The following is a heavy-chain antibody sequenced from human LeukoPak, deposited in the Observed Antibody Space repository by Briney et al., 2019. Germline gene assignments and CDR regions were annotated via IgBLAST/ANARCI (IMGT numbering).Heavy chain of an antibody. J-gene: IGHJ4*02. CDR1: GFTFSSYS. Sequence: GGSLSLSCAASGFTFSSYSMNWVRQAPGKGLEWASSISSSSSYIYYADSVKGRFTISRDNAKNSLYLQMNSLRAEDTAVYYCARDRYYDSSGYWDYWGQGTVITVSS. V-gene: IGHV3-21*01. D-gene: IGHD3-22*01. CDR3: ARDRYYDSSGYWDY. CDR2: ISSSSSYI.